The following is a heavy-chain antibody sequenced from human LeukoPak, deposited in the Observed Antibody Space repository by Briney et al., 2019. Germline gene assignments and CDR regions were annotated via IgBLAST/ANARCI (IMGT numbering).Heavy chain of an antibody. CDR3: ARARVITHDFDY. V-gene: IGHV4-4*02. CDR1: GGSISSGNW. Sequence: SGTLSLTCAVSGGSISSGNWWSWVRQPPGKGLEWIGQIYHSGSTNYNPSLKSRVTISVEKSKNQFSLNLTSVTAADTAVYYCARARVITHDFDYWGQGTLVSVSS. J-gene: IGHJ4*02. CDR2: IYHSGST. D-gene: IGHD4-17*01.